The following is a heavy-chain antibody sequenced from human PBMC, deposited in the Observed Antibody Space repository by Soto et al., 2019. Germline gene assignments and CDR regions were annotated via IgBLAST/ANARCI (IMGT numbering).Heavy chain of an antibody. D-gene: IGHD3-10*02. V-gene: IGHV4-4*07. CDR1: GGSMSNFY. Sequence: PSETLSLTCSVSGGSMSNFYWSWIRKTAGKGLEWMGRVYGTGTSDYNPSLRSRIAMMADISKKTFPLRLRSVTAAHTGVYYCVRDCSKPLRYCFDPWGQGILVTVSS. J-gene: IGHJ5*02. CDR3: VRDCSKPLRYCFDP. CDR2: VYGTGTS.